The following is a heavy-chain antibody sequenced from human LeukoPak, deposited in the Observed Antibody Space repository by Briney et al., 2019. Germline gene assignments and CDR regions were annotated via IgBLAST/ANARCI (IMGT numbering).Heavy chain of an antibody. D-gene: IGHD5-24*01. J-gene: IGHJ4*02. Sequence: ASVNVSCKASGYTFTGYYMHWVRQAPGQGLGWMGWINPNSGGTNYAQKFQGRVTMTSDTSISTAYMELNRLRSDDTAVYYCARPPGRDGYNRYDYWGQGTLVTVSS. CDR1: GYTFTGYY. CDR3: ARPPGRDGYNRYDY. CDR2: INPNSGGT. V-gene: IGHV1-2*02.